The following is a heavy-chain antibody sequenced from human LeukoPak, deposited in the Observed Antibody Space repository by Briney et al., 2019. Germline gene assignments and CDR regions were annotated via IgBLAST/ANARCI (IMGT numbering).Heavy chain of an antibody. Sequence: PSETLSLTCTVSGGSISSSSCYWGWIRQPPGKGLEWIGSIYYSGSTYYNPSLKSRVTISVDTSKNQFSLKLSSVTAADTAVYYCARHQSGNYYGSGSPDYWGQGTLVTVSS. CDR3: ARHQSGNYYGSGSPDY. J-gene: IGHJ4*02. D-gene: IGHD3-10*01. CDR1: GGSISSSSCY. CDR2: IYYSGST. V-gene: IGHV4-39*01.